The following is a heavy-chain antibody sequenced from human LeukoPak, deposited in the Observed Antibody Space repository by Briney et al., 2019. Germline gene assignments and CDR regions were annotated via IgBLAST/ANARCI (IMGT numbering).Heavy chain of an antibody. J-gene: IGHJ6*03. CDR2: MNPNSGNT. CDR3: ARGGASSSYYYYYYMDV. CDR1: GYTFTSYD. D-gene: IGHD6-13*01. V-gene: IGHV1-8*01. Sequence: GAPVKVSCKASGYTFTSYDINWVRQATGQGLEWMGWMNPNSGNTGYAQKFQGRVTMTRNTSISTAYMELSSLRSEDTAVYYCARGGASSSYYYYYYMDVWGKGTTVTVSS.